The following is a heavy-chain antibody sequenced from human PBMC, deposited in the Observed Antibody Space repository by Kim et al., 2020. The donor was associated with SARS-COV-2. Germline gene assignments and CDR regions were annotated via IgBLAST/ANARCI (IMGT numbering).Heavy chain of an antibody. CDR2: ISGSGETT. CDR3: VKGGRHWSGVREASHI. J-gene: IGHJ3*02. CDR1: GFTFEYYA. D-gene: IGHD1-26*01. V-gene: IGHV3-23*01. Sequence: GGSLRLSCAASGFTFEYYAMTWVRQAPGKGLEWVSGISGSGETTYHADSVKGRFTVSRDNSKNMLFLQMNGLRAEDTALYFCVKGGRHWSGVREASHIWGQGTMVAVSS.